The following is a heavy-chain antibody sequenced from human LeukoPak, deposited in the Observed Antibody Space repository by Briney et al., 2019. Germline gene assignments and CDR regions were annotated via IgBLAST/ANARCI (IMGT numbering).Heavy chain of an antibody. CDR3: ARGDYYGSPKTVAA. CDR2: ISAYNGGT. CDR1: GYTFTSYG. D-gene: IGHD3-10*01. J-gene: IGHJ5*02. Sequence: ASVKVSCKASGYTFTSYGISWVRQAPGQGLEWMGWISAYNGGTNYAQKFQGRVIMTRDTSITTVYMELSGLRSDDTATYYCARGDYYGSPKTVAAWGQGTLVTVSS. V-gene: IGHV1-18*01.